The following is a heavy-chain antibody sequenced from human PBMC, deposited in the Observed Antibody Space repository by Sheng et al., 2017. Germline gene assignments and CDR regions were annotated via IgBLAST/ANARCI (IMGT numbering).Heavy chain of an antibody. CDR2: TNPNSGNK. Sequence: QVQLVQSGAEVKKPGASVKVSCKASGYTFSNYDIIWVRQATGQGLEWMGWTNPNSGNKGFTQKFNDRVTFTRDTSMSTAYMELSSLNSDDTVVYYCARATRNQLLSDYWGQGTLVTVS. J-gene: IGHJ4*02. D-gene: IGHD1-1*01. CDR3: ARATRNQLLSDY. CDR1: GYTFSNYD. V-gene: IGHV1-8*03.